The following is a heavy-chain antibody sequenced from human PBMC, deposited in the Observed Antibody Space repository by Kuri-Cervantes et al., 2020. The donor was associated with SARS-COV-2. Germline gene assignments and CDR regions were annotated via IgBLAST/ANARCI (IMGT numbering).Heavy chain of an antibody. CDR2: INWNGGST. D-gene: IGHD6-13*01. V-gene: IGHV3-20*01. CDR1: GFTFDDYG. Sequence: GSLKISCAASGFTFDDYGMSWVRQAPGKGLEWVSGINWNGGSTGYADSVKGRFTISRDNAKNSLYLQMNSLRAEDTALYHCARDSIKGFSSSQTYGMGVWGQGTTVTVSS. CDR3: ARDSIKGFSSSQTYGMGV. J-gene: IGHJ6*02.